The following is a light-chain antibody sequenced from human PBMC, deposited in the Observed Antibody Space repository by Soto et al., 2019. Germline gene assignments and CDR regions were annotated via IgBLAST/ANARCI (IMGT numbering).Light chain of an antibody. Sequence: EIVMTHSPATLSVSPGERATLSCRASQSVLTNLAWYQQKPGQAPRLLIYSASTRAIGVPARFSGSGSGTEFTLTISSLQSEDFAVYSCQQYNNWPLTFGGGAEVEIK. CDR1: QSVLTN. V-gene: IGKV3-15*01. CDR2: SAS. J-gene: IGKJ4*01. CDR3: QQYNNWPLT.